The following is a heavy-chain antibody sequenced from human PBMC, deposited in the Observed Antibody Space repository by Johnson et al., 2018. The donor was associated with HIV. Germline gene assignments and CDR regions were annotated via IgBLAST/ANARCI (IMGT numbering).Heavy chain of an antibody. D-gene: IGHD3-10*01. CDR3: AKLPGGQEAAFDI. V-gene: IGHV3-66*02. Sequence: AQLVESGGGLVKPGGSLRLSCAASGFTFSDYYMSWVRQAPGKGLEWVSVIYSGGSTYYAHSVKGRFTISRDNSKNTLYLQMNSLRAEDTAVYYCAKLPGGQEAAFDIWGQGTMVTVSS. CDR1: GFTFSDYY. J-gene: IGHJ3*02. CDR2: IYSGGST.